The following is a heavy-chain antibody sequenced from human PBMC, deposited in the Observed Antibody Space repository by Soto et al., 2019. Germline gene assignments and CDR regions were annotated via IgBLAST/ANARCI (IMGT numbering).Heavy chain of an antibody. CDR2: IYYSGST. V-gene: IGHV4-59*01. D-gene: IGHD3-10*01. J-gene: IGHJ4*02. Sequence: SETLSLTCTVSGGSISSYYWSWIRQPPGKGLEWIGYIYYSGSTNYNPSLKSRVTISVDTSKNQFSLKLSPVTAADTAVYYCARHNYGSGSTYFDYWGQGTLVTVS. CDR3: ARHNYGSGSTYFDY. CDR1: GGSISSYY.